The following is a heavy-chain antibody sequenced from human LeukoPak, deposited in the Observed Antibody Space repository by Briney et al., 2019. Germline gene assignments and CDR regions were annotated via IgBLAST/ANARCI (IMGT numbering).Heavy chain of an antibody. Sequence: PSETLSLTCAVYGGSFSGYYWSWIRQPPGKGLEWIGEINHSGSTNYNPSLKSRVTISVDTSKNQFSLKLSSVTAADTAVYYCARHWGLAAAGYYFDYWGQGTLVTVSS. CDR2: INHSGST. J-gene: IGHJ4*02. CDR3: ARHWGLAAAGYYFDY. D-gene: IGHD6-13*01. V-gene: IGHV4-34*01. CDR1: GGSFSGYY.